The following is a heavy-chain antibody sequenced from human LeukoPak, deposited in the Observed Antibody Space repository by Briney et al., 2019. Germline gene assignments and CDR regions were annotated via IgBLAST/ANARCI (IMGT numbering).Heavy chain of an antibody. CDR3: ARDGSYGSGGFDY. V-gene: IGHV4-34*01. J-gene: IGHJ4*02. Sequence: SETLSLTCAVYGGSFSGYYWSWIRQPPGKGLEWIGEINHSGSTNYNPSLKSRVTISVDTSKNQFSLKLSSVTAADTAVYYCARDGSYGSGGFDYWGQGTLVTVSS. D-gene: IGHD3-10*01. CDR1: GGSFSGYY. CDR2: INHSGST.